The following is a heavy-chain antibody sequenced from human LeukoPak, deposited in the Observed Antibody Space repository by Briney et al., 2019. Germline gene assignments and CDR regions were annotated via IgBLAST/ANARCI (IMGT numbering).Heavy chain of an antibody. CDR1: GNYW. Sequence: GGSLRLSCAASGNYWMHWVRQAPGKGLEWVSAISNNGGYTYYADSVQGRFTISRDNSKSTLCLQMNSLRAEDTAVYYCAKQLGYCSDGSCYFPYWGQGTLVTVSS. J-gene: IGHJ4*02. CDR2: ISNNGGYT. D-gene: IGHD2-15*01. V-gene: IGHV3-23*01. CDR3: AKQLGYCSDGSCYFPY.